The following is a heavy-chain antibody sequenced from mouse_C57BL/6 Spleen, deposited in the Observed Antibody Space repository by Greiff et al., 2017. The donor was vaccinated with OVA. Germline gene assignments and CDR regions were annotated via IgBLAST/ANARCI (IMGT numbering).Heavy chain of an antibody. J-gene: IGHJ3*01. CDR1: GFTFSSYA. CDR2: ISSGGDYI. V-gene: IGHV5-9-1*02. CDR3: TRALTGSFAY. D-gene: IGHD4-1*01. Sequence: DVQLVESGEGLVKPGGSLKLSCAASGFTFSSYAMSWVRQTPEKRLEWVAYISSGGDYIYYADTVKGRFTISRDNARNTLYLQMSSLKSEDTAMYYCTRALTGSFAYWGQGTLVTVSA.